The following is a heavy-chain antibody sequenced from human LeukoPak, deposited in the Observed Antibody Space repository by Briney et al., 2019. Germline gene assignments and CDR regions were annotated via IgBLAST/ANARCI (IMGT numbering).Heavy chain of an antibody. D-gene: IGHD6-19*01. Sequence: SETLSLTCTVSGGSISSYYWSWIRQPAGKGLEWIGRIYTSGSTNYNPSLKSRVTMSVDTSKNQFSLKLSSVTAADTAVYYCAGRPGNSGWYPPKLHRRYNWFDPWGQGTLVTVSS. V-gene: IGHV4-4*07. CDR2: IYTSGST. CDR1: GGSISSYY. J-gene: IGHJ5*02. CDR3: AGRPGNSGWYPPKLHRRYNWFDP.